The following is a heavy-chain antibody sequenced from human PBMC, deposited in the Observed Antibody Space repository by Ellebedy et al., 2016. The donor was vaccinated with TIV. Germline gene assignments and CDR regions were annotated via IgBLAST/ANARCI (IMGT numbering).Heavy chain of an antibody. CDR3: ASRSSAWVPLDY. Sequence: SETLSLXXTVSGVSISSGSYFWDWIHQPPGQGLEWIGNISYSGRTSYNPSLKSRLTMSVDTSKNQFSLKLTSVTAADTAVYFCASRSSAWVPLDYWGRGTLVTVSS. D-gene: IGHD3-10*01. V-gene: IGHV4-39*01. CDR1: GVSISSGSYF. CDR2: ISYSGRT. J-gene: IGHJ4*02.